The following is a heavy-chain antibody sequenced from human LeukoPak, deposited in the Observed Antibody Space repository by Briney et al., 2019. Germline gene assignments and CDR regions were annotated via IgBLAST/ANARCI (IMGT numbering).Heavy chain of an antibody. CDR1: GYTFTRYY. D-gene: IGHD3-22*01. Sequence: SVKVSCQASGYTFTRYYMHWVRQAAGQGLEWMGWINPKSGGKNYAQKFHGRVTMTKDTSISTDYMVLGEVRSDDTAVYCCARDGVGYYDSSGKYYFHHWGGGTLVSVSS. J-gene: IGHJ1*01. V-gene: IGHV1-2*02. CDR3: ARDGVGYYDSSGKYYFHH. CDR2: INPKSGGK.